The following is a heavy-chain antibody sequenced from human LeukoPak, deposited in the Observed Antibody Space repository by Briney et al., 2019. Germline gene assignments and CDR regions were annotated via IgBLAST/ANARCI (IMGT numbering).Heavy chain of an antibody. Sequence: GGSLRLSCAASGFTFSSYSMNWVRQAPGKGLEWVSSISSSSSYIYYADSVKGRFTISRDNAKNSLYLQMNSLRAEDTAVYYCARGGVSSWYSPFDYWGQGTLVTVPS. D-gene: IGHD6-13*01. CDR3: ARGGVSSWYSPFDY. CDR1: GFTFSSYS. J-gene: IGHJ4*02. V-gene: IGHV3-21*01. CDR2: ISSSSSYI.